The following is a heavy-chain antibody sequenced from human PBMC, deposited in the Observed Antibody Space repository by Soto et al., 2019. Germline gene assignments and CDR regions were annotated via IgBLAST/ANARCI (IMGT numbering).Heavy chain of an antibody. Sequence: PGGSLRLSCAASGFTFSSYAMSWVRQAPGKGLEWVSAISGSGGSTYYADSVKGRFTISRDNSKNTLYLQMNSLRAEDTAVYYCAKDNGAYYDYIWGSYRPDFDYWGQGTLVTVSS. V-gene: IGHV3-23*01. CDR3: AKDNGAYYDYIWGSYRPDFDY. D-gene: IGHD3-16*02. J-gene: IGHJ4*02. CDR1: GFTFSSYA. CDR2: ISGSGGST.